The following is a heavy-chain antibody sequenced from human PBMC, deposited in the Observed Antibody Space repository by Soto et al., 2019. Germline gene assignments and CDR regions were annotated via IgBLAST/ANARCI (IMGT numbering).Heavy chain of an antibody. Sequence: SETLSLTCTVSGGSISSYYWSWIRQPPGKGLEWIGYIYYSGSTNYNPSLKSRVTISVDTAKNQFSLKLSPVTAADTAVYYCARDRRCSGGGCYSEGHNWFDPWGQGTLVTVSS. CDR1: GGSISSYY. V-gene: IGHV4-59*01. D-gene: IGHD2-15*01. CDR2: IYYSGST. CDR3: ARDRRCSGGGCYSEGHNWFDP. J-gene: IGHJ5*02.